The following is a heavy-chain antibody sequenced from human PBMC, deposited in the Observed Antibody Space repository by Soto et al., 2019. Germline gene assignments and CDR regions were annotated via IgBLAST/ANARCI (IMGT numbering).Heavy chain of an antibody. CDR3: ARWRSSNYYGMDV. D-gene: IGHD3-10*01. CDR1: GGTFSSYA. V-gene: IGHV1-69*12. Sequence: QVQLVQSGAEVKKPGSSVKVSCKASGGTFSSYAISWVRQAPGQGLEWMGGIIPIFGSANYAQKFQGRVTITANESTSTAYMELSSQRSEDTAVYYCARWRSSNYYGMDVWGQGTTVTVSS. J-gene: IGHJ6*02. CDR2: IIPIFGSA.